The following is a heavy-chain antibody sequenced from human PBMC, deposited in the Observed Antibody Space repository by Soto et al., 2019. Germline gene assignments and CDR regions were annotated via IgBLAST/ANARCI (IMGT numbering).Heavy chain of an antibody. V-gene: IGHV6-1*01. CDR3: VRLIGNSWLDF. CDR2: TYYRSKWYN. Sequence: SQSLSLTCAISGDSVSSSSVTWNWIRQYPSRGLEWLGRTYYRSKWYNDYAESVKSRITINPDTSKNQFSLHLNSVTPEDTAVYYCVRLIGNSWLDFWGQGTLVTSPQ. J-gene: IGHJ5*01. CDR1: GDSVSSSSVT. D-gene: IGHD1-26*01.